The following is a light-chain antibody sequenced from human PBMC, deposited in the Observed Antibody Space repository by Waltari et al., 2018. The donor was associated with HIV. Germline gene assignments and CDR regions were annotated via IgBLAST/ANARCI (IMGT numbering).Light chain of an antibody. J-gene: IGKJ4*01. V-gene: IGKV4-1*01. CDR1: HSVLYSPNSKNY. CDR2: WAS. Sequence: DIVMTHSPDSLAVSLGARAPIHGNSGHSVLYSPNSKNYLAWYQQRPGPPPKLLISWASIRESGVPNRFSGSGSGTDFPLTISSLQAEDVAVYYCQQYYSTPLTFGGGTKVEIK. CDR3: QQYYSTPLT.